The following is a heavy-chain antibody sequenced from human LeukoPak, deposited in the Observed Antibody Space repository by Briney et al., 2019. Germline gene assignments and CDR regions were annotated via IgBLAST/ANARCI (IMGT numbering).Heavy chain of an antibody. J-gene: IGHJ3*02. D-gene: IGHD3-9*01. Sequence: PGGSLRLSCAASGFTFSSYAMHWVRQAPGQRLEWMGWINAGNGDTKYSQKFQGRVTITRDTSASTAYMELSSLRSEDTAVYYCARGTKYYDILTGYFSGRTDDDAFDIWGQGTMVTVSS. CDR1: GFTFSSYA. CDR2: INAGNGDT. V-gene: IGHV1-3*01. CDR3: ARGTKYYDILTGYFSGRTDDDAFDI.